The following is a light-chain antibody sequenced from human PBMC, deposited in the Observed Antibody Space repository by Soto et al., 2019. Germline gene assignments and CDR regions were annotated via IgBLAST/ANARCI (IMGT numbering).Light chain of an antibody. Sequence: QSALTQPASVSGSPGQSITISCTGTSSDVGGYNYVSWYQQHPGKAPKLMIYDVSNRPSGVSNRFSCSKSGNTASLTISGLQAEDEADYYCSSYTSSSTRVFGGGTKVTVL. CDR3: SSYTSSSTRV. V-gene: IGLV2-14*01. CDR1: SSDVGGYNY. J-gene: IGLJ2*01. CDR2: DVS.